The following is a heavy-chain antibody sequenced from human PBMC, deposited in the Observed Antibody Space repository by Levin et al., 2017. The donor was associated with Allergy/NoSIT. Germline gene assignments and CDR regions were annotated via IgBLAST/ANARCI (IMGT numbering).Heavy chain of an antibody. CDR2: INAGNGNT. CDR3: ARGPEYYGSGIYAPLFDY. D-gene: IGHD3-10*01. V-gene: IGHV1-3*01. J-gene: IGHJ4*02. CDR1: GYTFTSYA. Sequence: ASVKVSCKASGYTFTSYAMHWVRQAPGQRLEWMGWINAGNGNTKYSQKFQGRVTITRDTSASTAYMELSSLRSEDTAVYYCARGPEYYGSGIYAPLFDYWGQGTLVTVSS.